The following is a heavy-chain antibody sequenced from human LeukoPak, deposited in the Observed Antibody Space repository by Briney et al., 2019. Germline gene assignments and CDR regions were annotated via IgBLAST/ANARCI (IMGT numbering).Heavy chain of an antibody. CDR2: ISGSGGKT. D-gene: IGHD3-22*01. CDR1: GFTFISYA. J-gene: IGHJ4*02. Sequence: PGGSLRLSCAASGFTFISYAMSWVRQAPGKGLEWVSSISGSGGKTSYADSVKGRFTIARDNSKNTLYLQMNSLRAEDVAVYYCARAPYDSSGYSYYFDYWGQGTLVTVSS. CDR3: ARAPYDSSGYSYYFDY. V-gene: IGHV3-23*01.